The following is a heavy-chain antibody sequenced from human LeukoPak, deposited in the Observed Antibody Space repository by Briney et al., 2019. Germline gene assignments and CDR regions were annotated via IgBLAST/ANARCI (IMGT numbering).Heavy chain of an antibody. D-gene: IGHD3-22*01. V-gene: IGHV4-61*02. J-gene: IGHJ4*02. CDR1: GGSISSGSYY. CDR3: SRVGAWYYYDSSGYFDQYYFDY. Sequence: PSQTQSLTCTVSGGSISSGSYYWSWIRQPAGKGLEWIGRIYTSGSANYNPSLKSRVTMSVDTSKNQFSLKLSSATAADTAVYYCSRVGAWYYYDSSGYFDQYYFDYWGQGTPVTVSS. CDR2: IYTSGSA.